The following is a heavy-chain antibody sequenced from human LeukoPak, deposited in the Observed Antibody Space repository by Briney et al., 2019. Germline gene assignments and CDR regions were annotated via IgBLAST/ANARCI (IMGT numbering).Heavy chain of an antibody. CDR1: GASISSGDYY. D-gene: IGHD3-9*01. J-gene: IGHJ4*02. Sequence: SETLSLTCTVSGASISSGDYYWRWIRQPPGKGLEWIGYIYYSGSTNYNPSLKSRVTISVDTSKNQFALKLSSVTAADTAVYYCARVQYYDISGVDYWGQGTLVTVSS. CDR3: ARVQYYDISGVDY. CDR2: IYYSGST. V-gene: IGHV4-30-4*08.